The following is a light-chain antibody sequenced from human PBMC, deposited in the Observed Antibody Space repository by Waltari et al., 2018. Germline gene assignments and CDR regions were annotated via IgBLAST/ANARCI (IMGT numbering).Light chain of an antibody. J-gene: IGKJ3*01. CDR2: GAA. V-gene: IGKV3-20*01. Sequence: EIVLTQSPGTLSLSPGARPTLSCRASQSVTSSYLAWYQQKLVQAPRLLIYGAASRATGIPDRFSGSGSGTDFTLTISRLEPEDFAVYYCQHYASSPFSFGPGTKVDI. CDR1: QSVTSSY. CDR3: QHYASSPFS.